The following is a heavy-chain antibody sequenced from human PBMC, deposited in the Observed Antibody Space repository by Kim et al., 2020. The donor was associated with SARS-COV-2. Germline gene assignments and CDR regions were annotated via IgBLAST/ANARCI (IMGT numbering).Heavy chain of an antibody. V-gene: IGHV1-18*01. Sequence: ASVKVSCKASGYTFTSYGISWVRQAPGQGLEWMGWISAYNGNTNYAQKLQGRVTMTTDTSTSTAYMELRSLRSDDTAVYYCARVDVYYGSGTNWFDPWGQGTLVTVSS. CDR3: ARVDVYYGSGTNWFDP. J-gene: IGHJ5*02. CDR2: ISAYNGNT. CDR1: GYTFTSYG. D-gene: IGHD3-10*01.